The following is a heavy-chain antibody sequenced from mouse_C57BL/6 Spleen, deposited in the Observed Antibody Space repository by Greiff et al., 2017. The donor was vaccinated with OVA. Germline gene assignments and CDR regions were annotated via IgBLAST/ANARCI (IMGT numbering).Heavy chain of an antibody. J-gene: IGHJ3*01. Sequence: VQLQQSGPGLVQPSQSLSITCTVSGFSLTSYGVHWVRQSPGKGLEWLGVIWRGGSTDYNAAFMYRLSITKDNSKSQVFFKINSLQADDTAIYYCASSYGNYEGRFAYWGQGTLVTVSA. CDR2: IWRGGST. CDR3: ASSYGNYEGRFAY. V-gene: IGHV2-5*01. D-gene: IGHD2-1*01. CDR1: GFSLTSYG.